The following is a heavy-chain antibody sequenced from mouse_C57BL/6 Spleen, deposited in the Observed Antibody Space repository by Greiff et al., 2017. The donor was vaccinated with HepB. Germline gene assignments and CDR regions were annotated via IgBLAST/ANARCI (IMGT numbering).Heavy chain of an antibody. CDR1: GYTFTDYE. CDR3: TRWDGSPFAY. J-gene: IGHJ3*01. CDR2: IDPETGGT. V-gene: IGHV1-15*01. D-gene: IGHD2-3*01. Sequence: VQLVESGAELVRPGASVTLSCKASGYTFTDYEMHWVKQTPVHGLEWIGAIDPETGGTAYNQKFKGKAILTADKSSSTAYMELRSLTSEDSAVYYCTRWDGSPFAYWGQGTLVTVSA.